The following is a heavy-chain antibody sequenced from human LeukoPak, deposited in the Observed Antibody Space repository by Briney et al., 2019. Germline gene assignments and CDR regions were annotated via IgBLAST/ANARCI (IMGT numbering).Heavy chain of an antibody. CDR3: ARDAGVGAGGFDI. CDR1: GFTFSSYS. D-gene: IGHD1-26*01. V-gene: IGHV3-21*01. CDR2: ISSSSSYI. J-gene: IGHJ3*02. Sequence: GGCLTPSCAASGFTFSSYSTNSVRQAPGKGLEWVSSISSSSSYIYYADSVKGRFTISRDNAKNTLYLQMNSLRAEDTAVYYCARDAGVGAGGFDIWGQGTMVTVSS.